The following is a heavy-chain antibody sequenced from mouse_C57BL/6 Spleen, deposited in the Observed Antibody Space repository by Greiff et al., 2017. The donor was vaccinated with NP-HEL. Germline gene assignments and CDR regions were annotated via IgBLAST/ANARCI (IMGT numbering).Heavy chain of an antibody. V-gene: IGHV1-50*01. Sequence: QVQLKQPGAELVKPGASVKLSCKASGYTFTSYWMQWVKQRPGQGLEWIGEIDPSDSYTNYNQKFKGKATLTVDTSSSTAYMQLSSLTSEDSAVYYCARGERFDDWGKGTTLTVSS. CDR3: ARGERFDD. CDR1: GYTFTSYW. J-gene: IGHJ2*01. CDR2: IDPSDSYT.